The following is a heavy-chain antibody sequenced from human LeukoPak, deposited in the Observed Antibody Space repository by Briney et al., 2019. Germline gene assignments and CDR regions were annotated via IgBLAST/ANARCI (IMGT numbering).Heavy chain of an antibody. CDR1: GGSISSSSYY. Sequence: SETLSLTCTVSGGSISSSSYYWGWIRQPPGKGLEWIGSIYYSGSTYYNPSPKSRVTISVDTSKNQFSLKLSSVTAADTAVYYCATQGATLYYFDYWGQGTLVTVSS. D-gene: IGHD1-26*01. CDR2: IYYSGST. V-gene: IGHV4-39*01. CDR3: ATQGATLYYFDY. J-gene: IGHJ4*02.